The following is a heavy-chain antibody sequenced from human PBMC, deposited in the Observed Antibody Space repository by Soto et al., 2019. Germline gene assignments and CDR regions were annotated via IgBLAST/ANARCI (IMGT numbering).Heavy chain of an antibody. J-gene: IGHJ3*01. CDR2: ISGGSDNK. CDR1: GLNFNTYS. V-gene: IGHV3-21*06. D-gene: IGHD6-19*01. Sequence: NPGGSLRLSCAASGLNFNTYSMNWVRQAPGQGLEWVSSISGGSDNKYYADSVKGRFTISKDNAKNSAYLQMNSLRAEDTAVYYCSTSSGWYAFDFWGQGTMVTVSS. CDR3: STSSGWYAFDF.